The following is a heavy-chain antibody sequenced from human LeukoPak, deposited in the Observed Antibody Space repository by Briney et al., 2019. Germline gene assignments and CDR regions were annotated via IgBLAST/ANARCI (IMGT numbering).Heavy chain of an antibody. V-gene: IGHV3-9*01. CDR3: AKDLPPVAVASNVPGSLDV. J-gene: IGHJ6*04. D-gene: IGHD6-19*01. CDR2: ISWNSGSI. Sequence: PGGSLRLSCAASGFTFDDYAMHWVRQPPGQGLEWVSGISWNSGSIDYADSVKGRFTISRDNSKNTLYLQMNSLRAEDTAVYYCAKDLPPVAVASNVPGSLDVWGKGTTVTVSS. CDR1: GFTFDDYA.